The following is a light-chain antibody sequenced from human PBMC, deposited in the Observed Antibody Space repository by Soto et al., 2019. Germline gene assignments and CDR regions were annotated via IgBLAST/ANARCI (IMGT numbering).Light chain of an antibody. Sequence: IQLTQSPSSLSASVGDRVTITCRASQGISSYLAWYQQKPGKAPKLLIYAASTLQSGVPSRFSGSGSGTDFTLPISSLQPEDFATYYSQQLNSYPLTFCGGNKVEIK. J-gene: IGKJ4*01. V-gene: IGKV1-9*01. CDR3: QQLNSYPLT. CDR2: AAS. CDR1: QGISSY.